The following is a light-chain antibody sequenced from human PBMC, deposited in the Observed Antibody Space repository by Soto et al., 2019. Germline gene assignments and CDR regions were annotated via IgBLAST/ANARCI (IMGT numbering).Light chain of an antibody. J-gene: IGLJ2*01. Sequence: QSVLTQPPSASASLGASVTLTCTLSSGYSKYKVDWYQQRPGKGPRIVMRVGTGGIVGSKGDGITDRLSAVGSGLTWYLTSKNVLEEDERAYHYGATHGSGINSVVFGGGTQLTVL. CDR1: SGYSKYK. CDR3: GATHGSGINSVV. V-gene: IGLV9-49*01. CDR2: VGTGGIVG.